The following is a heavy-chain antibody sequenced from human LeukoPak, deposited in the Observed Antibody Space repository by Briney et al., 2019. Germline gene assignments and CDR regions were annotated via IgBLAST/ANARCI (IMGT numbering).Heavy chain of an antibody. CDR2: IIPIFGTA. Sequence: ASVKVSCKASGGTFSSYAISWVRQAPGQGLEWMGGIIPIFGTANYAQKFQGRVTITADESTSTAYMELSTLRSDDTAVYFCAKYFHDSSGYSDWGQGTLVTVSS. D-gene: IGHD3-22*01. J-gene: IGHJ4*02. CDR1: GGTFSSYA. V-gene: IGHV1-69*13. CDR3: AKYFHDSSGYSD.